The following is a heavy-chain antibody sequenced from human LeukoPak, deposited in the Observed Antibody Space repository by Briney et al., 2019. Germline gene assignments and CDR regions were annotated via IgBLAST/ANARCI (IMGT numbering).Heavy chain of an antibody. D-gene: IGHD6-19*01. CDR2: INPNSGGT. J-gene: IGHJ4*02. V-gene: IGHV1-2*02. Sequence: ASVKVSCKASGYTFSGYYLHWVRQAPGQGLEWMGWINPNSGGTNSAQKFQGRVTMTRDTSIITAYMELSRLRSDDTAVYYCAKGTSSGWYYFDYWGQGTLVTVSS. CDR3: AKGTSSGWYYFDY. CDR1: GYTFSGYY.